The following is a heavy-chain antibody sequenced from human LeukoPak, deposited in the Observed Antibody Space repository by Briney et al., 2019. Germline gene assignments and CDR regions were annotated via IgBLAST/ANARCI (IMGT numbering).Heavy chain of an antibody. Sequence: GGSLRLSCAASGFTVSSNYMSWVRRAPGKGLEWVSVIYNGGSTYYADSVKGRFTISRDNSKNTLYLQMNSLRAEDTAVYYCARVGSGSAWSYWGQGTLVTVSS. CDR1: GFTVSSNY. CDR2: IYNGGST. D-gene: IGHD6-19*01. CDR3: ARVGSGSAWSY. V-gene: IGHV3-53*01. J-gene: IGHJ4*02.